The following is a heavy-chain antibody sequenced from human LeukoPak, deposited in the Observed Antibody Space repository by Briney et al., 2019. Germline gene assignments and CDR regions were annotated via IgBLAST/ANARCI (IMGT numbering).Heavy chain of an antibody. CDR2: IYYSGST. V-gene: IGHV4-61*01. J-gene: IGHJ6*02. CDR1: DGSVSSGSYY. D-gene: IGHD1-1*01. Sequence: SETLSLTCTVSDGSVSSGSYYWSWIRQPPGKGLEWIGYIYYSGSTNYNPSLKSQVTISVDTSKNQFSLKLSSVTAADTAVYYCARGLLERYYYYYGMDVWGQGTTVTVSS. CDR3: ARGLLERYYYYYGMDV.